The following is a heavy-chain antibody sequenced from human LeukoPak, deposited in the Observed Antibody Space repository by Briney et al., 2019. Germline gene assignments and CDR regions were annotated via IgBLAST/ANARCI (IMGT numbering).Heavy chain of an antibody. CDR1: GGSISSSSYY. D-gene: IGHD6-13*01. V-gene: IGHV4-39*07. Sequence: SETLSLTCTVSGGSISSSSYYWGWIRQPPGKGLEWIGSIYYSGSTYYNPSLKSRVTISVDTSKNQFSLKLSSVTAADTAVYYCAREGSSSWYGMDVWGQGTTVTVSS. J-gene: IGHJ6*02. CDR3: AREGSSSWYGMDV. CDR2: IYYSGST.